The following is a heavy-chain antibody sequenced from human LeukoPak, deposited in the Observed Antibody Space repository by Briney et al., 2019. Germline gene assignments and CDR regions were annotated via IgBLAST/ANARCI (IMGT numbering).Heavy chain of an antibody. V-gene: IGHV4-59*01. D-gene: IGHD2-15*01. CDR1: GGSISNYY. J-gene: IGHJ4*02. Sequence: PSETLSLTCTVSGGSISNYYWSWIRQPPGKGLEGIGYIYYSGSTNCNPSLKSRLTISVDTSKNQFSLKLTSVTAADTAVYYCPRVHRYCSGGRCYLLDYWGQGTLVTVSS. CDR3: PRVHRYCSGGRCYLLDY. CDR2: IYYSGST.